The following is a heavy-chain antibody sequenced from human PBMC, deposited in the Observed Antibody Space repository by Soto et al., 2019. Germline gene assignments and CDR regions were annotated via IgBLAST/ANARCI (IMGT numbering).Heavy chain of an antibody. CDR3: ARIEMASIK. CDR1: GASIRSGGFY. CDR2: IYYTGST. Sequence: LSLTCSVSGASIRSGGFYWSWLRQSPGKGLEWIGHIYYTGSTFISPSLKGRLTISLDTSKNQFSLDLSSVTAADTAMYYCARIEMASIKWGRGTLVTVSS. V-gene: IGHV4-31*03. D-gene: IGHD5-12*01. J-gene: IGHJ4*02.